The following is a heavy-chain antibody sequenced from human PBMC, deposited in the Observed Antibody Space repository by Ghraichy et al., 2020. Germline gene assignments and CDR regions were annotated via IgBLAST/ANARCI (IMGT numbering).Heavy chain of an antibody. CDR3: ARVCGGDCYDAFDI. D-gene: IGHD2-21*02. CDR1: GGSISSYY. CDR2: IYYSGST. V-gene: IGHV4-59*01. Sequence: SETPSLTCTVSGGSISSYYWSWIRQPPGKGLEWIGYIYYSGSTNYNPSLKSRVTISVDTSKNQFSLKLSSVTAADTAVCYCARVCGGDCYDAFDIWGQGTMVTVSS. J-gene: IGHJ3*02.